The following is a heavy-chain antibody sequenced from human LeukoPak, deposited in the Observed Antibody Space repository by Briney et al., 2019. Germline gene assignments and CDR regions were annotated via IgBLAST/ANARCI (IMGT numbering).Heavy chain of an antibody. Sequence: SETLSLTCTVSGGSISSYYWSWIRQPPGKGLEWIGYIYCSGSTNYNPSLKSRVTISVDTSKNQFSLKLSSVTAADTAVYYCARAQWELLVWDYWGQGTLVTVSS. D-gene: IGHD1-26*01. CDR2: IYCSGST. CDR3: ARAQWELLVWDY. CDR1: GGSISSYY. J-gene: IGHJ4*02. V-gene: IGHV4-59*01.